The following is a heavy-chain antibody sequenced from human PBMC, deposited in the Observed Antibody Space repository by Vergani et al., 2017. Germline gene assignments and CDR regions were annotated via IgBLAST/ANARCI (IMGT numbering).Heavy chain of an antibody. V-gene: IGHV3-7*01. CDR3: AGTAIPTTVVTPAGWFDP. D-gene: IGHD4-23*01. Sequence: EVQLLESGGGLVQPGGSLRLSCAASGFTFSSYWMSWVRQAPGKGLEWVANIKQDGSEKYYVDSVKGRFTISRDNAKNSLYLQMNSLRAEDTAVYYCAGTAIPTTVVTPAGWFDPWGQGTLVTVSS. CDR1: GFTFSSYW. CDR2: IKQDGSEK. J-gene: IGHJ5*02.